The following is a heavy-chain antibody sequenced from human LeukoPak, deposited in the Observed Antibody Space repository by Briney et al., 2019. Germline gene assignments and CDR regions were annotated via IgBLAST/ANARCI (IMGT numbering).Heavy chain of an antibody. CDR1: GYTFTGYY. D-gene: IGHD6-6*01. Sequence: GASVKVSCKASGYTFTGYYMHWVRQAPGQGLEWMGWINPNSGGTNYAQKFQGRVTMTRDTSISTAYMELSRLRSGDTAVYYCAFEYSSSVNWFDPWGQGTLVTVSS. CDR2: INPNSGGT. CDR3: AFEYSSSVNWFDP. J-gene: IGHJ5*02. V-gene: IGHV1-2*02.